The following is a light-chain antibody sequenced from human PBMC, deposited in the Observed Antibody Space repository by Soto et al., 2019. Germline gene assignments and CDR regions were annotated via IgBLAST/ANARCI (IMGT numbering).Light chain of an antibody. Sequence: QLVLTQSPSASASLGASVKLTCTLSSGHSSYAIAWHQQQPEEGPRYLMKLNSDGTHSKGDGIPDRFSGSSSGAERYLTISSLQSEDEADYYCQTWGTAIRVFGGGTKLTLL. V-gene: IGLV4-69*01. CDR1: SGHSSYA. CDR3: QTWGTAIRV. J-gene: IGLJ3*02. CDR2: LNSDGTH.